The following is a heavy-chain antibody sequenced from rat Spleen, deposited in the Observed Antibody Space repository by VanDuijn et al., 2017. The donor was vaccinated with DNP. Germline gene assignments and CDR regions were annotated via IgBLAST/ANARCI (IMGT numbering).Heavy chain of an antibody. CDR3: ASGFGWFAY. D-gene: IGHD4-1*01. J-gene: IGHJ3*01. CDR1: GFTFSNYY. V-gene: IGHV5-25*01. Sequence: EVQLVESGGGLVQPGRSIKLSCATSGFTFSNYYMAWVRQAPAKGLEWVASITTGGGYTYYRDSVKGRFTVSRDHAKNTLYLRLNSLRSEDTATYYCASGFGWFAYWGQGTLVTVSS. CDR2: ITTGGGYT.